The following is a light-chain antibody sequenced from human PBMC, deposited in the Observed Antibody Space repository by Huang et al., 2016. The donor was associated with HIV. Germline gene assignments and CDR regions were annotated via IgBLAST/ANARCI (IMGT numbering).Light chain of an antibody. V-gene: IGKV4-1*01. CDR2: WAS. J-gene: IGKJ4*01. CDR3: QQYYSPPLT. Sequence: DIVMTQSIDSLAVSLGERATINCRSSQSVLYSSNNKNYLAWYQQKPGQPPKLLFFWASSRESGVPGRCSGSGSGTNFTLTINDLQTEDVATYYCQQYYSPPLTFGGGTRVEIK. CDR1: QSVLYSSNNKNY.